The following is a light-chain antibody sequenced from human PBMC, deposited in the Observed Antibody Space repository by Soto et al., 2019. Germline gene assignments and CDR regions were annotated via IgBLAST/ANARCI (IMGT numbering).Light chain of an antibody. Sequence: QSALTKHASVSGSPGQSITISCTGTISDVGSYNYVSWYQQYPGKAPKLMSYDVSTRPSGVSDRFSGSKSGNTASLTISGLRAEGEADYYCGSYTTRSNYVVGNGTMVTVL. V-gene: IGLV2-14*03. CDR3: GSYTTRSNYV. J-gene: IGLJ1*01. CDR2: DVS. CDR1: ISDVGSYNY.